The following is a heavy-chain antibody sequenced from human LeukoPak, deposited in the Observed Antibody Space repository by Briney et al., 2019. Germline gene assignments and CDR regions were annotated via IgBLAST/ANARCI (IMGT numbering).Heavy chain of an antibody. CDR2: IKQDGNEK. J-gene: IGHJ4*02. CDR3: ARGAVWFEPLFDY. D-gene: IGHD3-10*01. Sequence: SWVRQAPGKGLEWVANIKQDGNEKYYVDSVKGRFTISRDNAKNSLYLQMNSLRAEDTAVYYCARGAVWFEPLFDYWGQGILVTVSS. V-gene: IGHV3-7*03.